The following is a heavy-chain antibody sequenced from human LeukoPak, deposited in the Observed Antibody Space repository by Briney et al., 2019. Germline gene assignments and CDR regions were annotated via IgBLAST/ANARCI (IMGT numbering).Heavy chain of an antibody. Sequence: GVLRLSCAASGFTFSSYAMSWVRQAPGKGLEWVTLISYDGSKIYYADSVKGRFSISRDNSKNTLYLQMNSLRAEDTAVYYCARESGWGLPHAFDFWGQGTMVTVSS. CDR1: GFTFSSYA. D-gene: IGHD3-3*01. CDR2: ISYDGSKI. CDR3: ARESGWGLPHAFDF. V-gene: IGHV3-30-3*01. J-gene: IGHJ3*01.